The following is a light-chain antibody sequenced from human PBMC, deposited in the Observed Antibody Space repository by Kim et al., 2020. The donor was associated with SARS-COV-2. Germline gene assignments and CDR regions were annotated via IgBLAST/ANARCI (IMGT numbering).Light chain of an antibody. CDR1: QSISSW. J-gene: IGKJ2*01. CDR3: QQYNSYSPRYT. Sequence: SVGDRVTITCRASQSISSWLAWYQQKPGKAPKLLIYKASSLESGVPSRFSGSGSGTEFTLTISSLQPDDFATYYCQQYNSYSPRYTFGQGTKLEI. V-gene: IGKV1-5*03. CDR2: KAS.